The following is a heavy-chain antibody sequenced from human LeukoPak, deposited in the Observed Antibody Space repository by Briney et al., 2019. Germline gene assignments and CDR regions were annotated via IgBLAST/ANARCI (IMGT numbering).Heavy chain of an antibody. J-gene: IGHJ4*02. D-gene: IGHD4/OR15-4a*01. CDR3: VRGSLVRGGPNEPYVY. V-gene: IGHV1-2*02. CDR2: INPNSGGT. Sequence: PWASVKVSCKASGGTFSSYAISWVRQAPGQGLEWMGWINPNSGGTNYAQKFQGGVTMTRDTAISTVYMELSRLRSDDTAVYYCVRGSLVRGGPNEPYVYWGQGTLVTVSS. CDR1: GGTFSSYA.